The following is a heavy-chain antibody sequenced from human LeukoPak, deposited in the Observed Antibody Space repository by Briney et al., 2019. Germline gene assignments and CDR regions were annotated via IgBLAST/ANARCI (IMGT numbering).Heavy chain of an antibody. CDR3: ARDWELSH. V-gene: IGHV3-7*03. J-gene: IGHJ4*02. CDR2: IKQDGSEK. D-gene: IGHD1-26*01. CDR1: GFTFSSYA. Sequence: GGSLRLSCAASGFTFSSYAMHWVRQAPGKGLEWVANIKQDGSEKYYVDSVKGRFTISRDNAKNSLYLQMNSLRAEDTAVYYCARDWELSHWGQGTLVTVSS.